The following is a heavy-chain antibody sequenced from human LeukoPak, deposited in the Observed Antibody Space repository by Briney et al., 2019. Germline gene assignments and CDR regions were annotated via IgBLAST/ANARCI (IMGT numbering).Heavy chain of an antibody. Sequence: GASVTVSCKASRYTFTGYYMHWVRQAPGQGLEWMGWINPNTGVTNYAQKFQGRVTMTRDTSISTAYMELSRLRSDDTAVYYCARDLGTPYYYGSGSYPNWFDPWGQGTLVTVSS. CDR1: RYTFTGYY. J-gene: IGHJ5*02. CDR3: ARDLGTPYYYGSGSYPNWFDP. V-gene: IGHV1-2*02. CDR2: INPNTGVT. D-gene: IGHD3-10*01.